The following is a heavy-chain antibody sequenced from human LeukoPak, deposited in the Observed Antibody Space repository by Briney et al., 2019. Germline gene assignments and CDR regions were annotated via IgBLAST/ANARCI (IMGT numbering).Heavy chain of an antibody. V-gene: IGHV3-30*02. CDR3: ATDQAPRIAAAGTFDP. J-gene: IGHJ5*02. D-gene: IGHD6-13*01. CDR2: IWYDGSNK. Sequence: GGSLRLSCAASGFTFSSYGMHWVRQAPGKGLEWVALIWYDGSNKYYADSVKGRFTISRDNSKNTLYLQMNSLRAEDTAVYYCATDQAPRIAAAGTFDPWGQGTLVTVSS. CDR1: GFTFSSYG.